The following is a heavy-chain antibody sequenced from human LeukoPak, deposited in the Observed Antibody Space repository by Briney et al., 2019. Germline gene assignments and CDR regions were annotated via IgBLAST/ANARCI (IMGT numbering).Heavy chain of an antibody. J-gene: IGHJ6*02. D-gene: IGHD2-15*01. CDR1: GFTFSSYS. CDR2: ISSSSSYI. CDR3: ARESRGGSYYYYGMDA. Sequence: GGSLRLSCAASGFTFSSYSMNWVRQAPRKGLEWVSSISSSSSYIYYADSVKGRFTISRDNAKNSLYLQMNSLRAEDTAVYYCARESRGGSYYYYGMDAWGQGTTVTVSS. V-gene: IGHV3-21*01.